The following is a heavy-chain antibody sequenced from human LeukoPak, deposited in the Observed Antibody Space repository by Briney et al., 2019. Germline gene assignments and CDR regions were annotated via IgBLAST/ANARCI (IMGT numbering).Heavy chain of an antibody. V-gene: IGHV3-23*01. CDR3: AKDRIVVVPAVIWGAFDI. Sequence: GGSLRLSCAASGFTFSSYAMSWVRQAPGKGLEWVSAISGSGGSTYYADSVKGRFTISRDNSKNTLYLQMNSLRAEDTAVYYCAKDRIVVVPAVIWGAFDIWGQGTMVTVSS. CDR1: GFTFSSYA. J-gene: IGHJ3*02. CDR2: ISGSGGST. D-gene: IGHD2-2*01.